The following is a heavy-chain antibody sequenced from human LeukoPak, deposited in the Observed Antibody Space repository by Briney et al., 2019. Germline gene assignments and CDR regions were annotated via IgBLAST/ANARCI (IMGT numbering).Heavy chain of an antibody. V-gene: IGHV3-23*01. D-gene: IGHD3-10*01. CDR3: AKRKVVRGHFFDY. J-gene: IGHJ4*02. Sequence: PGGSLRLSCAASGFRFSNNAMVWVRQVPGKGLEWVSGLSSRGDASYADSVLGRFTITRDTSKNAQYLQMNSLTAEDTATYFSAKRKVVRGHFFDYWGQGTLVIVSS. CDR2: LSSRGDA. CDR1: GFRFSNNA.